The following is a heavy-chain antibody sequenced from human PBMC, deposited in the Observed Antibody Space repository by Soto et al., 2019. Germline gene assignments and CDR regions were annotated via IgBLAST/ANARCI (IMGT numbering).Heavy chain of an antibody. CDR1: GYSFTSYL. CDR2: IYPGDSDT. CDR3: ARHTLSGSYRIDY. D-gene: IGHD1-26*01. Sequence: GESLKISCKGSGYSFTSYLIGWVRQMPGKGLEWMGIIYPGDSDTRYSPSFQGQVTISADKSISTAYLQWSSLKASDTAIYYCARHTLSGSYRIDYWGQGTLVTVS. V-gene: IGHV5-51*01. J-gene: IGHJ4*02.